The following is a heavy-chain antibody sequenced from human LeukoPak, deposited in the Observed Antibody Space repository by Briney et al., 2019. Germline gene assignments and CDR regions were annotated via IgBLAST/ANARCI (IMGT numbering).Heavy chain of an antibody. CDR3: ARGSLLYYYYGMDV. V-gene: IGHV4-34*01. D-gene: IGHD1-26*01. Sequence: SETLSVTCAVYGGSFSGYYWSWIRQPPGKGLEWIGEINHSGSTNYNPSLKSRVTISVDTSKNQFSLKLSSVTAADTAVYYCARGSLLYYYYGMDVWGQGTTVTVSS. CDR1: GGSFSGYY. J-gene: IGHJ6*02. CDR2: INHSGST.